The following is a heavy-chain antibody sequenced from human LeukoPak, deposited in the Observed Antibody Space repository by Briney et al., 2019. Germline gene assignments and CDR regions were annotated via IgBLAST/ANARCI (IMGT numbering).Heavy chain of an antibody. Sequence: PGGSLRLSCAASGFTFSSNHMSWVRQAPGKGLEWVSVIYSGGSAYSADSVKGRFTISKDNSKNTLYLQMNSLRAEDTAVYYCARVAEAGYFDYWGQGTLVTVSS. CDR3: ARVAEAGYFDY. CDR1: GFTFSSNH. J-gene: IGHJ4*02. CDR2: IYSGGSA. V-gene: IGHV3-53*01. D-gene: IGHD6-19*01.